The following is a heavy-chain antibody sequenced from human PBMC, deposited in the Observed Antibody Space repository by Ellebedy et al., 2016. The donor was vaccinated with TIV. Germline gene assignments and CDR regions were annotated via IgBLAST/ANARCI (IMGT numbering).Heavy chain of an antibody. Sequence: GGSLRLXXAGSGFTFSRYWMHWVRQAPGKGLVWVSRMNSDGTITTHADSVKGRFTIPRDNAKNTLYLQMNSLRVEDTAVYYCVGDFGGGDDYWGQGTLVTVSS. CDR2: MNSDGTIT. D-gene: IGHD2-21*02. V-gene: IGHV3-74*01. CDR1: GFTFSRYW. CDR3: VGDFGGGDDY. J-gene: IGHJ4*02.